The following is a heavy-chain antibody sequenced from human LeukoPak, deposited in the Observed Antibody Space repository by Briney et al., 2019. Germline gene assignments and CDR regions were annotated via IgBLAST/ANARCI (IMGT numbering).Heavy chain of an antibody. D-gene: IGHD3-10*01. CDR1: GFTFSSYA. J-gene: IGHJ4*02. CDR2: ISYDGSNK. CDR3: ARALWLGELQDY. Sequence: PGRSLRLSCAASGFTFSSYAMHWVRQAPGKGLEWVAVISYDGSNKYYADSVKGRFTISRDNSKNTLYLQMNSLRAEDTAVYYCARALWLGELQDYWGQGTLVTVSS. V-gene: IGHV3-30*04.